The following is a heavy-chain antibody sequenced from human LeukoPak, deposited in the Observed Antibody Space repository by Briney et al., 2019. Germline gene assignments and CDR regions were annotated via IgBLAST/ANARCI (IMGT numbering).Heavy chain of an antibody. J-gene: IGHJ6*03. CDR3: TRRVYSSSSAYYYYYMDV. D-gene: IGHD6-6*01. V-gene: IGHV3-73*01. Sequence: PGGSLRLSCAASGFTFSGSAMHWVRQASGKGLEWVGRIRSKANSYATAYAASVKGRFTISRDDSKNTAYLQMNSLKTEDTAVYYCTRRVYSSSSAYYYYYMDVWGKGTTVTVSS. CDR1: GFTFSGSA. CDR2: IRSKANSYAT.